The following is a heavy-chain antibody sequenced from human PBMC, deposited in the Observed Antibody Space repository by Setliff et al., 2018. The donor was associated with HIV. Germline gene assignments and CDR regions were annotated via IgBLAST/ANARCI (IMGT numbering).Heavy chain of an antibody. CDR2: VHNSGGT. V-gene: IGHV4-39*01. D-gene: IGHD5-18*01. CDR3: VRHTRDTSLAHYYYYIDV. J-gene: IGHJ6*03. CDR1: GGSISTNSYY. Sequence: PSETLSLTCTVSGGSISTNSYYWGWIRQSPGKGLEWVGNVHNSGGTNYNPSLKSRVSISVDTSKNQFSLNVNSATAPDTAVYYCVRHTRDTSLAHYYYYIDVWGKGTTVTVSS.